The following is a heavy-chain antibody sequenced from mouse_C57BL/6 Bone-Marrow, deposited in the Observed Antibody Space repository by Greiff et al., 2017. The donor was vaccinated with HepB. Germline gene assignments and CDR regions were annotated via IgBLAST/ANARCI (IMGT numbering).Heavy chain of an antibody. CDR3: ARSVTTVVDYFDY. J-gene: IGHJ2*01. CDR1: GFTFSDYG. V-gene: IGHV5-17*01. Sequence: EVQLVESGGGLVKPGGSLNLSCAASGFTFSDYGMHWVRQAPEKGLEWVAYISSGSSTIYYADTVKGRFTISRDNAKNTLFLQMTSLRSEDTAMYYCARSVTTVVDYFDYWGQGTTLTVSS. D-gene: IGHD1-1*01. CDR2: ISSGSSTI.